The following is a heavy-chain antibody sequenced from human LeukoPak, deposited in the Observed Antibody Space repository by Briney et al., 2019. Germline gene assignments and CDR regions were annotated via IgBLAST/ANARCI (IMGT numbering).Heavy chain of an antibody. D-gene: IGHD3/OR15-3a*01. V-gene: IGHV4-61*02. Sequence: SETLSLTCTVSGGSISSGSYYWSWIRQPAGKGLEWIGRIYTSGSTNYNPSLNSRVTISVDTSKNQFSLKLSSVTAADTAVYYCARHHILIFGVVTPLYYFDYWGQGTLVTVSS. CDR2: IYTSGST. CDR1: GGSISSGSYY. J-gene: IGHJ4*02. CDR3: ARHHILIFGVVTPLYYFDY.